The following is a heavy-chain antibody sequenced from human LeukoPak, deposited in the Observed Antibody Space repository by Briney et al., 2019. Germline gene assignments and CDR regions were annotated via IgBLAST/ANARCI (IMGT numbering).Heavy chain of an antibody. CDR3: ARRNGPHRAFDI. J-gene: IGHJ3*02. Sequence: SETLSLTCTVSGGSISSSSYYWGWIRQPPGKGLEWIGSIYYSGSTYYNPSLKSRVTISVDTSKNQFSLKLSSVTAADTAVYYCARRNGPHRAFDIWGQGTMVTVSS. CDR2: IYYSGST. CDR1: GGSISSSSYY. V-gene: IGHV4-39*01. D-gene: IGHD2-8*01.